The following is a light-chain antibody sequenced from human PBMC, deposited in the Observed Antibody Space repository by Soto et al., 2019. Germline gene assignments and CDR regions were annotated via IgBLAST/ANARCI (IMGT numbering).Light chain of an antibody. CDR1: STDVGGYDF. CDR3: CSYAGSYIYYV. V-gene: IGLV2-14*01. CDR2: EVS. J-gene: IGLJ1*01. Sequence: QSVLTQPASVSGSPGQSISISCTGNSTDVGGYDFVSWYKHQPGTAPKLLISEVSKRPSGVSDRFSGSKSGDTASLTISGLQAEDEADYYCCSYAGSYIYYVFGTGTKVTVL.